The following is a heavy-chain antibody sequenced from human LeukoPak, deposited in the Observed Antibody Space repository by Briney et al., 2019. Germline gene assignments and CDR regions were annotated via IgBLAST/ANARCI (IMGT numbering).Heavy chain of an antibody. CDR3: ARGYCSSTSCYYGYYYMDV. CDR2: IIPIPGIA. V-gene: IGHV1-69*02. CDR1: GGTFSSYT. D-gene: IGHD2-2*01. J-gene: IGHJ6*03. Sequence: SVKVSCKASGGTFSSYTISWVRQAPGQGREWMGRIIPIPGIANYAQKLQGRVTINADKSSSTVYMELSSLRPEDTAVYYCARGYCSSTSCYYGYYYMDVWGKGTTVTVSS.